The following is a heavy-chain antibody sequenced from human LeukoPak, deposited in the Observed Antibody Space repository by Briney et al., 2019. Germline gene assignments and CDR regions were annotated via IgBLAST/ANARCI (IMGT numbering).Heavy chain of an antibody. D-gene: IGHD6-19*01. CDR1: GYTLTELS. CDR3: ATGFGWQWLVNGFDDAFDI. Sequence: GASVKVSCKVSGYTLTELSMHWVRQAPGKGLEWMGGFDPEDGETIYAQKFQGRVTMTEDTSTDTAYMELSSLRSEDTAVYYCATGFGWQWLVNGFDDAFDIWGQGTMVTVSS. J-gene: IGHJ3*02. CDR2: FDPEDGET. V-gene: IGHV1-24*01.